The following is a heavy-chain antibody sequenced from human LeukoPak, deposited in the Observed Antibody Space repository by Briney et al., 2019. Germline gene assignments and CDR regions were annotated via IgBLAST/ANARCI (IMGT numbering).Heavy chain of an antibody. CDR1: GGTFSSYA. J-gene: IGHJ6*02. CDR3: ARWRFLEWSYYYYGMDV. Sequence: SVKVSCKASGGTFSSYAISWVRQAPGQGLEWMGGIIPIFGTANYAQKFQGRVTITADESTSTAYMELSSLRSEDTAVYYCARWRFLEWSYYYYGMDVWGQGTTVTVSS. CDR2: IIPIFGTA. D-gene: IGHD3-3*01. V-gene: IGHV1-69*13.